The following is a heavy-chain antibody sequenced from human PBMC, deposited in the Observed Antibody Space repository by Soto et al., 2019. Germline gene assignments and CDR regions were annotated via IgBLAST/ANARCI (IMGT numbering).Heavy chain of an antibody. Sequence: WLQQAPGQGLEWMGWISAYNGNTNYAQKLQGRVTMTTDTSTSTAYMELRSLRSDDTAVYYCARDKGDLWFDPWGQGTLVTVSS. J-gene: IGHJ5*02. CDR2: ISAYNGNT. D-gene: IGHD2-21*01. V-gene: IGHV1-18*01. CDR3: ARDKGDLWFDP.